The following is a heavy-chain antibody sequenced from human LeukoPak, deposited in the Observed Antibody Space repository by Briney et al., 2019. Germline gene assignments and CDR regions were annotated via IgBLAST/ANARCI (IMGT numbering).Heavy chain of an antibody. V-gene: IGHV1-18*01. CDR1: GYIFSDFG. J-gene: IGHJ3*02. CDR2: ITTFNDNT. CDR3: TVVDPYDAFDI. Sequence: ASVKVSCKTSGYIFSDFGLTWVRQAPGQRLEWMGWITTFNDNTHYAQKFQGRVSMSADGSTSTAYMELSRLRSDDTAVYYCTVVDPYDAFDIWGQGTMVTVSS. D-gene: IGHD3-22*01.